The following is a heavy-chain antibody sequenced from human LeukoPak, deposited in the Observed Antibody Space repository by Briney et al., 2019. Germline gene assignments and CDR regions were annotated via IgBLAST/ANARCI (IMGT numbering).Heavy chain of an antibody. J-gene: IGHJ4*02. CDR1: GFTFSNYA. CDR2: ISSSGGTT. V-gene: IGHV3-23*01. CDR3: ARGFNDFWSGSQLEY. D-gene: IGHD3-3*01. Sequence: GGSLRLSCAASGFTFSNYAMSWVRRAAERGLEWVSGISSSGGTTYYADSVEGRFTISRDNSKSTVYLEINSLRSEDTAIYYCARGFNDFWSGSQLEYWGQGTLVTVSS.